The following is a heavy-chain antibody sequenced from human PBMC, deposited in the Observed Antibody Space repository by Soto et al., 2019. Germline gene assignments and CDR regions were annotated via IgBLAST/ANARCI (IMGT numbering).Heavy chain of an antibody. CDR2: ISWNSGTI. Sequence: SLRLSCAASGFTFDDYSMHWVRQPPGKGLEWVSGISWNSGTIGYADSVKGRFTISRDNAKNSLYLQMSSLRAEDTAFYYCAKDVSPRTSYLHYWGQGTLVTVS. CDR3: AKDVSPRTSYLHY. V-gene: IGHV3-9*01. CDR1: GFTFDDYS. J-gene: IGHJ4*02. D-gene: IGHD2-2*01.